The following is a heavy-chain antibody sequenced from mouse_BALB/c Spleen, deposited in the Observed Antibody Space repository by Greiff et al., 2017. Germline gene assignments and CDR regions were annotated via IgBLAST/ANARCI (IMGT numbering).Heavy chain of an antibody. Sequence: VQLQQPGAELVRPGASVKLSCKASGYTFTSYWMNWVNQRPEQGLEWIGKIDPYDSETHYNQKFKNKAILTVDKSSSTAYMQLSSLTSEDSAVYYCASSVRRLRYAMDYWGQGTSVTVSA. CDR1: GYTFTSYW. CDR2: IDPYDSET. CDR3: ASSVRRLRYAMDY. V-gene: IGHV1-52*01. D-gene: IGHD1-2*01. J-gene: IGHJ4*01.